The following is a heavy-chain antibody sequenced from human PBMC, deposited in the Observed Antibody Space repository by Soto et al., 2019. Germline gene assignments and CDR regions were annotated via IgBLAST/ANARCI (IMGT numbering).Heavy chain of an antibody. V-gene: IGHV3-30*18. D-gene: IGHD2-15*01. CDR1: GFTFDNYG. J-gene: IGHJ3*02. Sequence: GGSLRLSCAASGFTFDNYGMHRVRQAPGKGLEWVAVISYDGSLKYYADSVKGRFTISRDNPKNTLYLQMNSLRAEDTAVYYCAEGRIRWSVALQIWGPETM. CDR3: AEGRIRWSVALQI. CDR2: ISYDGSLK.